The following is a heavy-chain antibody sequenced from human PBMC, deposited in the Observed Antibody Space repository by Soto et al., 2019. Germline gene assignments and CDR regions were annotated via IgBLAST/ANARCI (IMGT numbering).Heavy chain of an antibody. V-gene: IGHV3-74*01. Sequence: GGSLRLSCADSGFSFSSYWMHWVRQGPGKGLVWVARINTEGSSTNYADSVEGRFTIPRDNAKNTLYLQMNSLRAEDTAVYYCARSPGGYYIDWGQGTMVTVSS. CDR2: INTEGSST. CDR3: ARSPGGYYID. CDR1: GFSFSSYW. D-gene: IGHD2-15*01. J-gene: IGHJ3*01.